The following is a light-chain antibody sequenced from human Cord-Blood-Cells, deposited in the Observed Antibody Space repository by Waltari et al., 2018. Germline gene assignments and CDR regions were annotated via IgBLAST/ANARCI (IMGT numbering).Light chain of an antibody. Sequence: DIQMTQSPSSLSASVGDRVTITCRASQSISTDLNWSQQKPGKAPKLLIYAATSLQSGVPSRFSGSGSGTYFTLTISSLQPEDFATYYCQQSYSTPLTFGGGTKVEIK. J-gene: IGKJ4*01. CDR3: QQSYSTPLT. CDR2: AAT. V-gene: IGKV1-39*01. CDR1: QSISTD.